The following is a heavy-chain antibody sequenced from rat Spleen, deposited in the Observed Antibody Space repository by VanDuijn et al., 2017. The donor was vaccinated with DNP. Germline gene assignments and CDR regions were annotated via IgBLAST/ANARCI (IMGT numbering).Heavy chain of an antibody. CDR3: AKDKHFYAMDV. CDR2: ISYDGDST. V-gene: IGHV5-22*01. CDR1: GFTFSDYY. J-gene: IGHJ4*01. D-gene: IGHD2-1*01. Sequence: EVQLVESGGGLVQPGRSLKLSCAASGFTFSDYYMAWVRQAPTKGLECVAYISYDGDSTYYGDSVKGRFTISRDNAKSTLYLQMNSLRSEDMATYYCAKDKHFYAMDVWGQGSSVTVSS.